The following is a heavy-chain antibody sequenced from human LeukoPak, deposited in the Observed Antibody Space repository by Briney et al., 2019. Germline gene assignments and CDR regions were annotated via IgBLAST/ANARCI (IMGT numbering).Heavy chain of an antibody. CDR3: AKVSKRGITPIDY. CDR2: ISGDGAST. J-gene: IGHJ4*02. Sequence: GGSLRLSCAASGFTFDDYAMHWVRHAPGKGLEWVSLISGDGASTYYADSVKGRFTISRDNSKNSLYMQMNSLRTEDTALYYCAKVSKRGITPIDYWGQGTLVTVSS. V-gene: IGHV3-43*02. CDR1: GFTFDDYA. D-gene: IGHD3-10*01.